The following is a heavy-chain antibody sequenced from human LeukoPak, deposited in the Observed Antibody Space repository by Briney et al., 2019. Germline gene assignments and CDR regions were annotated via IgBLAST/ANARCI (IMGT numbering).Heavy chain of an antibody. CDR2: INHSGST. CDR1: GGSFSGYY. J-gene: IGHJ5*02. D-gene: IGHD2-2*01. V-gene: IGHV4-34*01. Sequence: SETLSLTCAVYGGSFSGYYWSWIRRPPGKGLEWIGEINHSGSTNYNPSLKSRVTISVDTSKNQFSLKLSSVTAADTAVYYCARLGGYCSSTSCYAYRVDPWGQGTLVTVSS. CDR3: ARLGGYCSSTSCYAYRVDP.